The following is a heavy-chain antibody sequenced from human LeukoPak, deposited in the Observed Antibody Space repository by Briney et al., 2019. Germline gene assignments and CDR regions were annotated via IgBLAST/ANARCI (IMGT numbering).Heavy chain of an antibody. V-gene: IGHV3-21*01. CDR1: GFTFSSYS. Sequence: GGSLRLSCAASGFTFSSYSMNWVRQAPGKGLEWVAYISSSESYIYNADSVKGRFTISRDNAKNSLNLQMDSLRAEDTAVYYCARMAYYYDGSGYGPLDYWGQGTLVTVSS. D-gene: IGHD3-22*01. CDR2: ISSSESYI. CDR3: ARMAYYYDGSGYGPLDY. J-gene: IGHJ4*02.